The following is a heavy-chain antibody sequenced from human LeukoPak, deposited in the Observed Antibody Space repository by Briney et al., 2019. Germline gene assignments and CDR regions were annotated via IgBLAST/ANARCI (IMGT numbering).Heavy chain of an antibody. D-gene: IGHD6-13*01. Sequence: GASVKVSCKASGGTFSSYAISWVRQAPGQGLEWMGGIIPIFGTANYAQKFQGRVTITADESTSTAYMELSSLRSEDTAVCYCTREPAGSWQESWFDPWGQGTLVTVSS. CDR2: IIPIFGTA. V-gene: IGHV1-69*13. J-gene: IGHJ5*02. CDR1: GGTFSSYA. CDR3: TREPAGSWQESWFDP.